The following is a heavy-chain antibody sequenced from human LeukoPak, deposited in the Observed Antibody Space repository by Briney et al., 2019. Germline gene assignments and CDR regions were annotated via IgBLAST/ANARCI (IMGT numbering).Heavy chain of an antibody. Sequence: SETLSLTCTVSGGSISSSSYYWGWIRQPPGKGLEWIGSIYYSGSTYYNPSLKSRVTISVDTSKNQFSLKLSSVTAADTAVYYCAKTVYAYGSGSYYWIRNWFDPWGQGTLVTVSS. CDR2: IYYSGST. J-gene: IGHJ5*02. V-gene: IGHV4-39*07. D-gene: IGHD3-10*01. CDR1: GGSISSSSYY. CDR3: AKTVYAYGSGSYYWIRNWFDP.